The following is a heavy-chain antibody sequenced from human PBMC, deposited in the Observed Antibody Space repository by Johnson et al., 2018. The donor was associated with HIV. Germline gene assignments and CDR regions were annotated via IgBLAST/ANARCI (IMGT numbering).Heavy chain of an antibody. D-gene: IGHD6-13*01. CDR2: INWNGATP. Sequence: VQLVESGGGVARPGGSLRLSCEASGFSFDEYDMSWVRQAPGKGLEWVSGINWNGATPGSADSVKGRFTISRDNAKNFLYLQMNSLRAEDTALYYCARDHLSSRGAFDIWGQGTMVTVSS. V-gene: IGHV3-20*04. CDR1: GFSFDEYD. J-gene: IGHJ3*02. CDR3: ARDHLSSRGAFDI.